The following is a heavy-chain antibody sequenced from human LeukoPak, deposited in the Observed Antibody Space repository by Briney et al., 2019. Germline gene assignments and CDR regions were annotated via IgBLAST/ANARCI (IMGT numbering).Heavy chain of an antibody. CDR1: GYTFTSYD. Sequence: ASVKVPCKASGYTFTSYDVNWVRQATGQGPEWMGWMNPTSGNTGYAQEFQGRVTMTRDTSISTAYMELSSLRSEDTAVYYCARGSRYYYASDGSPFDFWGQGTLVTVSS. CDR3: ARGSRYYYASDGSPFDF. D-gene: IGHD3-22*01. V-gene: IGHV1-8*01. J-gene: IGHJ5*01. CDR2: MNPTSGNT.